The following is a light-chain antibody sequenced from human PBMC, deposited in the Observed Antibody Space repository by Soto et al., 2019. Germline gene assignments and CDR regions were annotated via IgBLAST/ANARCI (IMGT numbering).Light chain of an antibody. Sequence: QSAVTQPASESRSPGQSVTIFCTGTSSVVGAYHFVSWYQHHPGKAPKLILYEVTARPSGVSSRFSGSKSGNTASLTISGLQADDEANYYCSSYTSSNTPYVFGTGTKVTVL. CDR3: SSYTSSNTPYV. J-gene: IGLJ1*01. V-gene: IGLV2-14*01. CDR1: SSVVGAYHF. CDR2: EVT.